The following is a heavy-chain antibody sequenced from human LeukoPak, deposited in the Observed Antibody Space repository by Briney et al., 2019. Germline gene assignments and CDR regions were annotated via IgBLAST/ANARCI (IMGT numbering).Heavy chain of an antibody. J-gene: IGHJ4*02. CDR2: IIPIFGTA. V-gene: IGHV1-69*01. Sequence: ASVKVSCKASGGTFSSYAISWVRQAPGQGLEWMGGIIPIFGTANYAQKFQGRVTITADESTSTAYMELRSLRSDDTAVYYCARGITMIVVVPDYWGQGTLVTVSS. CDR3: ARGITMIVVVPDY. CDR1: GGTFSSYA. D-gene: IGHD3-22*01.